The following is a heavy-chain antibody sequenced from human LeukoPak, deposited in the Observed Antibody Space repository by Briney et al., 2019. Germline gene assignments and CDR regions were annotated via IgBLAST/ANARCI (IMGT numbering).Heavy chain of an antibody. CDR1: GFTFSSYW. D-gene: IGHD4-17*01. CDR3: ARASYGDSDAFDI. V-gene: IGHV3-20*04. J-gene: IGHJ3*02. CDR2: INWNGGST. Sequence: GGSLRLSCAASGFTFSSYWMHWVRQAPGKGLEWVSGINWNGGSTGYADSVKGRFTISRDNAKNSLYLQMNSLRAEDTALYYCARASYGDSDAFDIWGQGTMVTVSS.